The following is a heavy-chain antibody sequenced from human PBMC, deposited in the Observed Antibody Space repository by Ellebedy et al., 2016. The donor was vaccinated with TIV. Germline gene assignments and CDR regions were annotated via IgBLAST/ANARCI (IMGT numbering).Heavy chain of an antibody. J-gene: IGHJ4*02. CDR3: ARNFEGLGY. D-gene: IGHD3-16*01. CDR2: ISDNSAYI. CDR1: GLTFSSHS. Sequence: PGGSLRLSCAASGLTFSSHSMIWVRQAPGKGLEWVSYISDNSAYINYAESVKGRFTISRDNANNSLYLQMDSLRAEDTAVYYCARNFEGLGYWGQGTLVTVSS. V-gene: IGHV3-21*01.